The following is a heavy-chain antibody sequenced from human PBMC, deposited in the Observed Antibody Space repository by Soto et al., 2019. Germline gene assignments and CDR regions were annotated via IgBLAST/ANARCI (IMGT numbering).Heavy chain of an antibody. V-gene: IGHV3-48*02. CDR1: GFTFSSYS. CDR2: ISSSSSTI. D-gene: IGHD6-19*01. Sequence: PGGSLRLSCAASGFTFSSYSMNWVRQAPGKGLEWVSHISSSSSTIYYADSVKGRFTISRDNAKNSLYLQMNSLRDEDTAVYYCARWAEADPYYYYGMDVWSQGTTVTVSS. CDR3: ARWAEADPYYYYGMDV. J-gene: IGHJ6*01.